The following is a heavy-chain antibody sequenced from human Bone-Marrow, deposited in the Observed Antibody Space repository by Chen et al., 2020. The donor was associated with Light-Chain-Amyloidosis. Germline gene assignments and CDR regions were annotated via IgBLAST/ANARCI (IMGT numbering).Heavy chain of an antibody. CDR3: ARRRDGYNFDY. CDR1: GYTFPNYW. Sequence: EVQLEQSGPEVNKPGGSLKISCKGSGYTFPNYWIGWVRQMPGKGLEWMGVIYPDESDARYSPSFEGQITISADKSITTAYLQWRSRKDSDTAMYYCARRRDGYNFDYWGQGTLVTVSS. V-gene: IGHV5-51*01. J-gene: IGHJ4*02. D-gene: IGHD5-12*01. CDR2: IYPDESDA.